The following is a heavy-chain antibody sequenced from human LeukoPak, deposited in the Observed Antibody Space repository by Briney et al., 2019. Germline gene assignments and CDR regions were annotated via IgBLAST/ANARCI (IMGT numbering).Heavy chain of an antibody. J-gene: IGHJ4*02. CDR1: GGSVTDYY. CDR2: IKHSVST. Sequence: SETLCLTCTVSGGSVTDYYWSWIRQPPGKGLEWIGEIKHSVSTNYNPSLKSRVTISVDTSKNQFSLKLSSVTAADTAVYYCARGGHSSWFSRIDYWGQGTLVTVSS. V-gene: IGHV4-34*01. D-gene: IGHD6-13*01. CDR3: ARGGHSSWFSRIDY.